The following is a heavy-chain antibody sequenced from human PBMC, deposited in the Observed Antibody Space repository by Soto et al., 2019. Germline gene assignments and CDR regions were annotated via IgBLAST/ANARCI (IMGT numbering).Heavy chain of an antibody. V-gene: IGHV3-66*01. CDR2: IYSGGST. Sequence: GGSLRLSCAASGFTVSSNYMSWVRQAPGKGLEWVSVIYSGGSTYYADSVKGRFTISRDNSKNTLYLQMNSLRAEDTAVYYCARAKKVYYYYMDVWGKGTTVTVSS. CDR1: GFTVSSNY. J-gene: IGHJ6*03. CDR3: ARAKKVYYYYMDV.